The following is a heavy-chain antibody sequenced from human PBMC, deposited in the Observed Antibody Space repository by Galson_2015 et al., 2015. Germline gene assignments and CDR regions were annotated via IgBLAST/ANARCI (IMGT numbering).Heavy chain of an antibody. CDR2: TYFRAKWYY. CDR1: GDSVSSHSVG. D-gene: IGHD3-16*01. V-gene: IGHV6-1*01. J-gene: IGHJ4*02. CDR3: TRGLYYFDL. Sequence: CAISGDSVSSHSVGWTWIRQSPSRGLEWLGRTYFRAKWYYDYGTSVTGRITFTPDTSKNQVSLHLEPVTPEDTAVYYCTRGLYYFDLWGQGTLVTVSS.